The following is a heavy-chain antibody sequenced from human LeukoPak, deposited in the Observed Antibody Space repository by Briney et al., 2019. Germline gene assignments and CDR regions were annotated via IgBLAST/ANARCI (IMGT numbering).Heavy chain of an antibody. D-gene: IGHD6-19*01. CDR3: ARDRAAVAYWYFDL. J-gene: IGHJ2*01. CDR1: GFTVSSNY. CDR2: IYSGGST. V-gene: IGHV3-53*01. Sequence: GGSLRLSCAASGFTVSSNYMSWVRQAPGKGLEWVSVIYSGGSTYYADSVKGRFTISRDNSKNTLYLQMNSLRAEDTAVYYCARDRAAVAYWYFDLWGRGTLVSVSS.